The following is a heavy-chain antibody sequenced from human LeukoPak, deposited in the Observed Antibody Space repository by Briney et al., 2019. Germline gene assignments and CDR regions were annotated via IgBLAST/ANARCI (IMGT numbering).Heavy chain of an antibody. V-gene: IGHV1-2*02. J-gene: IGHJ3*02. CDR3: ATGSGYDYLAIDI. CDR2: IKPNSGAT. CDR1: GYTFTDYY. Sequence: ASVKVSCKASGYTFTDYYIHWVRQAPGQGLEWMGWIKPNSGATNYPQKFQGRGTMTRDRSISTAYMELNRLRSDDTAIYYCATGSGYDYLAIDIWGQGTVVTVSS. D-gene: IGHD5-12*01.